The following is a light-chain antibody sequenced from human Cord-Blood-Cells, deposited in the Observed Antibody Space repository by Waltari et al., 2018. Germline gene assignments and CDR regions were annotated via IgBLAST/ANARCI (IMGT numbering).Light chain of an antibody. V-gene: IGKV3-20*01. Sequence: EIVLTQSPAPLSLSPGERAPLPCRASQSVSSSYLAWYQQKPGQAPRLLIYGASSRATGIPDRFSGSGSGTDFTLTISRLEPEDFAVYYCQQYGSSRWTFGQGTKVEIK. J-gene: IGKJ1*01. CDR3: QQYGSSRWT. CDR1: QSVSSSY. CDR2: GAS.